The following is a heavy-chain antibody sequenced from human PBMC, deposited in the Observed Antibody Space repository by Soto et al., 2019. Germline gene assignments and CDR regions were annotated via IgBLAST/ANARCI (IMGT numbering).Heavy chain of an antibody. V-gene: IGHV3-53*01. Sequence: VGSLRLSCAASGFTVSSNYMSWVRQAPGKGLEWVSVIYSGGSTYYADSVKGRFTISRDNSKNTLYLQMNSLRAEDTAVYYCARDRAVRGVKGSYYYYYYGMDVWGQGTTVTVSS. J-gene: IGHJ6*02. CDR3: ARDRAVRGVKGSYYYYYYGMDV. D-gene: IGHD3-10*01. CDR1: GFTVSSNY. CDR2: IYSGGST.